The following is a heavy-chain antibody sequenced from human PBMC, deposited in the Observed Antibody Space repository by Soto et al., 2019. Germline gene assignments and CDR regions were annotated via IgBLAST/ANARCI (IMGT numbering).Heavy chain of an antibody. J-gene: IGHJ6*02. CDR2: IYYSGST. Sequence: SETLSLTCTVSGGSISSYYWSWIRQPPGKGLEWIGYIYYSGSTNYNPSLKSRVTISVDTSKNQFSLRLSSVTAADTAVYYCARVGYNWNYGMDVWGQGTTVTVSS. CDR1: GGSISSYY. V-gene: IGHV4-59*01. CDR3: ARVGYNWNYGMDV. D-gene: IGHD1-20*01.